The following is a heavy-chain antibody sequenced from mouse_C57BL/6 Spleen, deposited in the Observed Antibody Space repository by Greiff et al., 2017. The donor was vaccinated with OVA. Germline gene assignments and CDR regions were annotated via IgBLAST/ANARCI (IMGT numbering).Heavy chain of an antibody. CDR2: ISYDGSN. CDR1: GYSITSGYY. D-gene: IGHD2-3*01. V-gene: IGHV3-6*01. J-gene: IGHJ1*03. CDR3: ARGPVTGYFDV. Sequence: EVKLQESGPGLVKPSQSLSLTCSVTGYSITSGYYWNWIRQFPANKLEWMGYISYDGSNNYNPSLKNRISITRDTSKNQFCLKLNSVTTEDTATYYCARGPVTGYFDVWGTGTTVTVSS.